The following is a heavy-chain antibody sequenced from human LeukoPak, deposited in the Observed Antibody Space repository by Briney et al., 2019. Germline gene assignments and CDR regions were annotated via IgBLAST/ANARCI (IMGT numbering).Heavy chain of an antibody. V-gene: IGHV1-69*06. J-gene: IGHJ6*02. CDR1: GGSFGNYA. CDR2: IIPTLGTT. Sequence: SVKVSCKASGGSFGNYAINWVRQAPGQGLEWMGGIIPTLGTTNYAQEFLGRLTITAYKSSATAYMELRSLRSEDTAVYYCAGGGSAGAYYYYYGMNVWGQGTTVTVSS. CDR3: AGGGSAGAYYYYYGMNV. D-gene: IGHD1-1*01.